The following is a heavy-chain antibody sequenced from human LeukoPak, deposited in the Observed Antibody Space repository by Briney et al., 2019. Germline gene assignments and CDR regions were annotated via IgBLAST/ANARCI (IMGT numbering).Heavy chain of an antibody. Sequence: SQTLSLTCAVSGGSISSGGYSWSWIRQPPGKGLEWIGYIYHSGSTYYNPSLKSRVTISVDTSKNQFSLKLSSVTAADTAVHYCARQIYSSGWDYWGQGTLVTVSS. J-gene: IGHJ4*02. CDR3: ARQIYSSGWDY. D-gene: IGHD6-19*01. V-gene: IGHV4-30-2*03. CDR2: IYHSGST. CDR1: GGSISSGGYS.